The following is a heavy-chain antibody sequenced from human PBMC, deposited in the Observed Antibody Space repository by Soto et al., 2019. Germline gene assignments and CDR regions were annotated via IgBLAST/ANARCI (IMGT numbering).Heavy chain of an antibody. J-gene: IGHJ4*02. CDR1: GGSFSGYY. V-gene: IGHV4-34*01. Sequence: SETLSLTCAVYGGSFSGYYWGWIRQPPGKGLEWIGEINHSGSTNYNPSLKSRVTISVDTSKNQFSLKLSSVTAADTAVYYCARETYDILTGYSQRFDYWGQGTLVTVSS. D-gene: IGHD3-9*01. CDR3: ARETYDILTGYSQRFDY. CDR2: INHSGST.